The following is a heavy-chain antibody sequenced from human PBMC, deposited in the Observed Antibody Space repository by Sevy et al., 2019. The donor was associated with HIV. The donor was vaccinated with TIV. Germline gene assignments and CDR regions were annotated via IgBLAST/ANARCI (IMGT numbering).Heavy chain of an antibody. CDR1: GYSITSGYY. J-gene: IGHJ6*02. D-gene: IGHD2-21*02. CDR3: ARGGGGDILDYYGMDV. V-gene: IGHV4-38-2*01. CDR2: IYHRGGT. Sequence: SETLSLTCAVSGYSITSGYYWGWIRQPPGKGLEWFGNIYHRGGTYYTPSLKSRVTISVDTSKNLFSLKMNSVTAADTAVYYCARGGGGDILDYYGMDVWGQGTTVTVSS.